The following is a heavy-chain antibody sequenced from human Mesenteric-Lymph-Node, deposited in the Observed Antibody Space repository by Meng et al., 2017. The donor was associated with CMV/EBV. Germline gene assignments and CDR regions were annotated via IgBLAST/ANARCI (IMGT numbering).Heavy chain of an antibody. J-gene: IGHJ4*02. Sequence: SGGIFSNNAISWVRQAPGQGLEWMGRIILRNGITNQAQKFQGRVTFTADKSTDTAYMQLSSLTSEDTAVYFCAREQSGFVGVKHLDYWGQGTLVTVSS. CDR2: IILRNGIT. CDR1: GGIFSNNA. D-gene: IGHD3-3*01. V-gene: IGHV1-69*04. CDR3: AREQSGFVGVKHLDY.